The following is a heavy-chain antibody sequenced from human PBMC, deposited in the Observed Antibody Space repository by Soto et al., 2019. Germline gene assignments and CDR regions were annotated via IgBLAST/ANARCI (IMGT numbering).Heavy chain of an antibody. CDR2: ISGSGGST. D-gene: IGHD3-9*01. J-gene: IGHJ5*02. Sequence: EVQLLESGGGLVQPGGSLRLSCAASGFTFSSYAMSWVRQAPGKGLEWVSAISGSGGSTYYADSVKGRFTISRDNSKNTLYLQMNSLRAEDTAVYYCAKVHRVGFLTGYYKPGYGESWFDPWGQGTLVTVSS. CDR1: GFTFSSYA. V-gene: IGHV3-23*01. CDR3: AKVHRVGFLTGYYKPGYGESWFDP.